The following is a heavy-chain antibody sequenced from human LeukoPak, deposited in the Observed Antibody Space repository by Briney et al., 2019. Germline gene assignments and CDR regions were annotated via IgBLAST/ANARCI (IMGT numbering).Heavy chain of an antibody. Sequence: SETLSLTCTVSSGSIRSTSYYWSWIRQPPGKGLEWIGFVYDSGSTNYNPSLKSRVTISVDTSKNQFSLRLSSVTAADTAVYYCARERRDGYKVYFDYWGQGTLVTVSS. J-gene: IGHJ4*02. V-gene: IGHV4-61*01. CDR1: SGSIRSTSYY. CDR3: ARERRDGYKVYFDY. D-gene: IGHD5-24*01. CDR2: VYDSGST.